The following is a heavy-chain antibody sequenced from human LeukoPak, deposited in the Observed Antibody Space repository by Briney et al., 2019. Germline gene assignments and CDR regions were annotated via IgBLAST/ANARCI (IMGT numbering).Heavy chain of an antibody. V-gene: IGHV3-9*01. CDR1: GFTFDGYA. CDR2: ITWNSGTI. D-gene: IGHD6-13*01. CDR3: AREASSSWYDESPGFDY. Sequence: GGSLRLSCAVSGFTFDGYAMHWVRQAPGKGLEWVSGITWNSGTIGYADSVKGRFTISRDNAKNSLYLQMNSLRAEDTAVYYCAREASSSWYDESPGFDYWGQGTLVTVSS. J-gene: IGHJ4*02.